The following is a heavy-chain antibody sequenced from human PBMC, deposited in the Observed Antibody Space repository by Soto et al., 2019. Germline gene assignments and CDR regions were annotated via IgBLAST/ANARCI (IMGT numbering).Heavy chain of an antibody. V-gene: IGHV1-18*04. J-gene: IGHJ5*02. Sequence: QVQLVQSGAELKKHGASVKVSCAASGYTFTSNSITWVRQAPGQGLEWMGWISAYNGETSYAEKFQRIRTMTTDTSTSTAYMELRSLGSDDTAVYYCARVWGSYRAPSGGAGFDPWGQGTLVTVSS. CDR3: ARVWGSYRAPSGGAGFDP. CDR1: GYTFTSNS. D-gene: IGHD3-16*02. CDR2: ISAYNGET.